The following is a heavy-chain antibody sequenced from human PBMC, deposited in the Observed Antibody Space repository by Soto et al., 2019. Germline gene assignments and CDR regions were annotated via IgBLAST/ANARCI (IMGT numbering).Heavy chain of an antibody. CDR2: INHSGST. J-gene: IGHJ6*02. V-gene: IGHV4-34*01. D-gene: IGHD3-10*01. CDR1: GGSFSGYY. Sequence: QVQLQQWGAGLLKPSETLSLTCAVYGGSFSGYYWSWIRQPPGKGLEWIGEINHSGSTNYNPSLKSRVTKSVDTSKNQFSLKLSSVTAADTAVYYCARGERYYGSGSWRLNYYYYGMDVWGQGTTVTVSS. CDR3: ARGERYYGSGSWRLNYYYYGMDV.